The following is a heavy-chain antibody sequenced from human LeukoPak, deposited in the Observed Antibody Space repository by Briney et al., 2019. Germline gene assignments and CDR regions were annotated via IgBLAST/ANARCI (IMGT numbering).Heavy chain of an antibody. J-gene: IGHJ4*02. Sequence: GESLKISCKGSGYKFTNYWIAWVRQLPGQGLEWLGIIYPRDSDTRYSPSFQGQVSISVDTSIDTAYLQWSSVKASDTAMYYCARLLAAPYYINFWGQGTLVTVSS. CDR3: ARLLAAPYYINF. D-gene: IGHD6-25*01. CDR2: IYPRDSDT. V-gene: IGHV5-51*01. CDR1: GYKFTNYW.